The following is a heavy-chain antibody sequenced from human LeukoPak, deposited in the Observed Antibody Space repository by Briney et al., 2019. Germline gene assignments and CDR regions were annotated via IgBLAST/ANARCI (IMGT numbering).Heavy chain of an antibody. CDR1: GFTLTNYW. J-gene: IGHJ5*02. CDR2: VNSDGSST. D-gene: IGHD2-15*01. V-gene: IGHV3-74*01. Sequence: PGGSLRLSCAASGFTLTNYWMHWVRQAPGKGLVWVSRVNSDGSSTTYADSVKGRFTISRDNAKNTVHLQMNSLRAEDTGVYYCACSATWGQGTPVTVSS. CDR3: ACSAT.